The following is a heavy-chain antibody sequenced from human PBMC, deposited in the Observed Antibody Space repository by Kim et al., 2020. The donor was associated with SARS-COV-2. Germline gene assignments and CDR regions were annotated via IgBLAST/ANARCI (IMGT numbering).Heavy chain of an antibody. J-gene: IGHJ5*02. Sequence: ASVKVSCKASGYTFTGYYMHWVRQAPGQGLEWMGWINPNSGGTNYAQKFQGRVTMTRDTSISTAYMELSRLRSDDTAVYYCALGIAVAGPLDWFDPWGQGTLVTVSS. CDR1: GYTFTGYY. CDR3: ALGIAVAGPLDWFDP. CDR2: INPNSGGT. D-gene: IGHD6-19*01. V-gene: IGHV1-2*02.